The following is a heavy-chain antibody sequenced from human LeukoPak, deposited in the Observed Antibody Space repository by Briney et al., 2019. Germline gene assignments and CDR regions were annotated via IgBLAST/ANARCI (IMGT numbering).Heavy chain of an antibody. CDR1: GFTFTTDP. J-gene: IGHJ4*02. D-gene: IGHD6-19*01. Sequence: GGSLRLSCAASGFTFTTDPMHWVRHTPGKGREWLGVFSYDGTDSYSADSVGRLFTISRDNSKKTLYLQINSLTREDTAVYYCARGTPAVAAIDYWGPGTLVTVSS. CDR3: ARGTPAVAAIDY. CDR2: FSYDGTDS. V-gene: IGHV3-30*04.